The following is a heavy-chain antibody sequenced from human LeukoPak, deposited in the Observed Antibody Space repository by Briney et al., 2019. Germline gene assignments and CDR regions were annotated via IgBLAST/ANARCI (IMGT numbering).Heavy chain of an antibody. CDR2: IDWDDDR. V-gene: IGHV2-70*11. CDR1: GFSLSTSGMC. Sequence: SGPTLVNPTQTLTLTCTFSGFSLSTSGMCVSWIRQPPGKALEWLARIDWDDDRYYNTPLKTRLTISKDTSKNQVVLTMTNMDPVDTATYYCARVAAAGAQTRFFDYWGQGTLVTVSS. D-gene: IGHD6-13*01. J-gene: IGHJ4*02. CDR3: ARVAAAGAQTRFFDY.